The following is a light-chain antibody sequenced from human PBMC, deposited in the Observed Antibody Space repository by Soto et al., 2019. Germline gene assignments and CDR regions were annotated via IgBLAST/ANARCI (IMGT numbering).Light chain of an antibody. V-gene: IGLV2-14*01. Sequence: QSALTQPASVSGSPGQSITISCTGTSSDVGGYKYVFWYQQHPGKAPKLMIYEVSNRPSGVSNRFSGSKSGNTASLTISGLQAEDEADYYCSSYTSSSTPYVFGTGTKVTVL. CDR3: SSYTSSSTPYV. J-gene: IGLJ1*01. CDR1: SSDVGGYKY. CDR2: EVS.